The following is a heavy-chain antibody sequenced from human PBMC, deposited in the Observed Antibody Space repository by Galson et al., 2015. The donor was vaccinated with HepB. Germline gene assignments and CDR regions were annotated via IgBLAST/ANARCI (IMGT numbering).Heavy chain of an antibody. J-gene: IGHJ4*02. Sequence: SLRLSCAASGFTFSSYSMNWVRQAPGKGLEWVSSISSSSSYVYYADSVKGRFTISRDNAKNSLYLQMNSLRAEDTAVYYCARDLGTTVVTPPGDYWGQGTLVTVSS. D-gene: IGHD4-23*01. CDR3: ARDLGTTVVTPPGDY. V-gene: IGHV3-21*01. CDR1: GFTFSSYS. CDR2: ISSSSSYV.